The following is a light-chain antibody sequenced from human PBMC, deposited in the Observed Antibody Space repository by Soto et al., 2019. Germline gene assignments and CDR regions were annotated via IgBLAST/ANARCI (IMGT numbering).Light chain of an antibody. J-gene: IGLJ3*02. CDR2: RNN. Sequence: QSVLTQPPSASGTPGQRVTISCSGSSSNIGSNFVYWYQQCPGPPPKLLIYRNNPRPSGVPDRFSGSKSATSASLAISGLPSEDEADYYCAAWDDSLSSWVFGGGTKLTVL. CDR3: AAWDDSLSSWV. V-gene: IGLV1-47*01. CDR1: SSNIGSNF.